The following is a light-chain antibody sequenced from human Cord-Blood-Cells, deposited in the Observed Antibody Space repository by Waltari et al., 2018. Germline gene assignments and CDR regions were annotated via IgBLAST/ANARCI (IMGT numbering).Light chain of an antibody. V-gene: IGLV3-27*01. J-gene: IGLJ3*02. CDR3: YSAADNKWV. CDR2: KDS. CDR1: VLAKKS. Sequence: STELTQPSSVPVSPGQTARITCSGDVLAKKSARWFQQKPGQAPVLVSYKDSEWPSGIPERFCGSGSGSTVTLTISGAQVEDEADYDCYSAADNKWVFGGGTKLTVL.